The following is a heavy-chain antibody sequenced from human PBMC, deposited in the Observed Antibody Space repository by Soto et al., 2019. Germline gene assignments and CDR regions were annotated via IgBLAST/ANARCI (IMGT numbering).Heavy chain of an antibody. CDR1: GGSFSGYY. V-gene: IGHV4-34*01. CDR3: ARGTGDPPPQNYYYYMDV. CDR2: INHSGST. D-gene: IGHD3-10*01. Sequence: SETLSLTCAVYGGSFSGYYWSWIRQPPGKGLEWIGEINHSGSTNYNPSLKSRVTISVDTSKNQFSLKLSSVTAADTAVYYCARGTGDPPPQNYYYYMDVWGKGTTVTVSS. J-gene: IGHJ6*03.